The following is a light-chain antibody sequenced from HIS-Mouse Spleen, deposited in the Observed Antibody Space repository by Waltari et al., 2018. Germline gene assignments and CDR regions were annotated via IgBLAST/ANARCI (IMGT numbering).Light chain of an antibody. J-gene: IGKJ2*01. CDR1: QGISNY. V-gene: IGKV1D-8*02. CDR3: QQYYSFPYT. Sequence: AILMPKSPSLLSSPTGDRFTISCRMSQGISNYLAWYQPKPGTAPELLIDAASTLQSGVPSRVSGSGSGTDFTLTISCLQSEDFATYYCQQYYSFPYTFGQGTKLEIK. CDR2: AAS.